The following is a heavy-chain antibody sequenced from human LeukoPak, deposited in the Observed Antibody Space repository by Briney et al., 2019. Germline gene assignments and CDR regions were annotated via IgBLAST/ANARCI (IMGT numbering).Heavy chain of an antibody. CDR2: ISAYNGNT. D-gene: IGHD5-12*01. V-gene: IGHV1-18*01. CDR3: ARRDIVATMDY. CDR1: GYTFTSYG. J-gene: IGHJ4*02. Sequence: GASVKVSCKASGYTFTSYGISWVRQAPGQGLEWMGWISAYNGNTNYAQTLQSRVTMTTDTSTSTAYMELRSLRSDDTAVYYCARRDIVATMDYWGQGTLVTVSS.